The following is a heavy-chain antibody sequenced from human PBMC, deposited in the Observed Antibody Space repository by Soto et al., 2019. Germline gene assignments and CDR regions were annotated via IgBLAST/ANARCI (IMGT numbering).Heavy chain of an antibody. D-gene: IGHD2-15*01. V-gene: IGHV3-21*01. J-gene: IGHJ6*02. CDR3: ARDRLVAATSAPPYCYYGMDV. Sequence: GGSLRLSCATSGFTFSSYSINWGRQAPGMGLEWVSSISSSSRYIYYADSVRGRFTISRDNAKNSLYLQINSLRAEDTAVYYCARDRLVAATSAPPYCYYGMDVWGQGTTVTV. CDR1: GFTFSSYS. CDR2: ISSSSRYI.